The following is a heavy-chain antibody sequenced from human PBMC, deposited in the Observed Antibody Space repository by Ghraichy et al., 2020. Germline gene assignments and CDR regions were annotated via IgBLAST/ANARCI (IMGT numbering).Heavy chain of an antibody. CDR2: ISNSGGTI. CDR1: GFTFSSYV. D-gene: IGHD6-19*01. V-gene: IGHV3-48*03. Sequence: GGSLRLSCGASGFTFSSYVMNWVRQAPGKGLEWVAFISNSGGTIKYADSVQGRFTISRDNAKNSLYLQMNSLRAEDTAVYYCARVPYSSGWLSFDFWGQGPLVTVSS. J-gene: IGHJ4*02. CDR3: ARVPYSSGWLSFDF.